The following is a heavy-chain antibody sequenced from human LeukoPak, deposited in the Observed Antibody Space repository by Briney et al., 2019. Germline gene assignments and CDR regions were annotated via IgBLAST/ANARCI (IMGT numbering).Heavy chain of an antibody. CDR1: GGSISSGSYY. CDR3: ARGLVVRWATADWFGP. V-gene: IGHV4-61*02. Sequence: SETLSLTCTVSGGSISSGSYYWSWIRQPAGKGLEWIGRIYTSGSTNYNPSLKSRVTISVDTSKNQFSLKLSSVTAADTAVYYCARGLVVRWATADWFGPWGQGTLVTVSS. D-gene: IGHD3-10*01. J-gene: IGHJ5*02. CDR2: IYTSGST.